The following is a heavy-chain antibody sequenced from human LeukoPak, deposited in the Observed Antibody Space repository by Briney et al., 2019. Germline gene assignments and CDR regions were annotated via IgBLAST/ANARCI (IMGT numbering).Heavy chain of an antibody. D-gene: IGHD3-22*01. V-gene: IGHV3-48*02. J-gene: IGHJ4*02. CDR1: GFTFSSYS. Sequence: GGSLRLSCAASGFTFSSYSMNWVRQAPGKGLEWVSYISSVGTTIYYADSVKGRFTISRDNAKNSLYLQMNSLRDEDTAVYYCARDLYQQKIFTMIVVPFDYWGQGTLVTVSS. CDR2: ISSVGTTI. CDR3: ARDLYQQKIFTMIVVPFDY.